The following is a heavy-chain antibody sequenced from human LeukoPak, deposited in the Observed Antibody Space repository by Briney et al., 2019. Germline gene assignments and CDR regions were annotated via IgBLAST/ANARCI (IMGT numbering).Heavy chain of an antibody. J-gene: IGHJ6*04. D-gene: IGHD3-10*01. CDR1: GFTFSSYV. CDR3: ARDGSGSYVLYYYYGMDV. V-gene: IGHV3-48*03. Sequence: GGALRLSCAASGFTFSSYVMNWVRQAPGEGREWVSYISSSGSTIYYADSVKGRFTISRDNAKNSLYLQMNSLRAEDTAVYYCARDGSGSYVLYYYYGMDVWGKGTTVTVSS. CDR2: ISSSGSTI.